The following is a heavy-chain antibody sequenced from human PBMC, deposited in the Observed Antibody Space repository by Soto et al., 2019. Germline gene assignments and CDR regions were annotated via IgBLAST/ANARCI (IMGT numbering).Heavy chain of an antibody. D-gene: IGHD6-19*01. CDR2: IYYSGSA. CDR3: ARPVAGPTGDY. J-gene: IGHJ4*02. CDR1: GGSISRSTYY. Sequence: SETLSLTCTVSGGSISRSTYYWGWIRQPPGRGLEWIGSIYYSGSAYYNPSLKSRVAISVDTSKNQFSMNLTSVTAADTAVYYCARPVAGPTGDYWGQGTLVTVSS. V-gene: IGHV4-39*01.